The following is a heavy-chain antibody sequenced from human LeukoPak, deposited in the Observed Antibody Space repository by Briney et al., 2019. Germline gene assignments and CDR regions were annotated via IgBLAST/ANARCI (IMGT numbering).Heavy chain of an antibody. J-gene: IGHJ5*02. V-gene: IGHV4-39*01. CDR2: IYYSGST. CDR3: ARPVPVRGVVITWAGCFHL. D-gene: IGHD3-10*01. CDR1: GGSTSAASSY. Sequence: SETLSLTCADPGGSTSAASSYTGSIRQPPGKGLEWIGSIYYSGSTFYNPSLKSRVTISVDTSRNQVSLKLSSVTAADAAVYYCARPVPVRGVVITWAGCFHLWRQETLVTVSS.